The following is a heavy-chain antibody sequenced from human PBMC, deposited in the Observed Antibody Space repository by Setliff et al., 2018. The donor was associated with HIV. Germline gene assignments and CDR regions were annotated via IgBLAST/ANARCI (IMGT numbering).Heavy chain of an antibody. D-gene: IGHD2-15*01. V-gene: IGHV1-69*05. J-gene: IGHJ5*02. CDR2: IIPTFGAV. Sequence: SVKVSCKASGGTFSSYGVSWVRQAPGQGLEWVGGIIPTFGAVNYAQKFQGRVSIITDESTNTAYMELSSLRSGDTAVYYCGRSRRDCGGGTCKSDWFDPWGQGTLVTVSS. CDR1: GGTFSSYG. CDR3: GRSRRDCGGGTCKSDWFDP.